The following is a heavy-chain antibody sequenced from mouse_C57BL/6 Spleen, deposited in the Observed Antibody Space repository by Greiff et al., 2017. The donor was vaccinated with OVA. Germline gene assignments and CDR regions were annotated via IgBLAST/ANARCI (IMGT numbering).Heavy chain of an antibody. D-gene: IGHD1-1*01. J-gene: IGHJ1*03. V-gene: IGHV1-72*01. CDR3: ARPYYYGSSWYFDV. Sequence: QVQLQQPGAELVKPGASVKLSCKASGYTFTSYWMHWVKQRPGRGLEWIGRIDPNSGGTKYNEKFKSKATLTVDKPSSTAYMQLSSLTSEDSAFYYCARPYYYGSSWYFDVWGTGTTVTVSS. CDR2: IDPNSGGT. CDR1: GYTFTSYW.